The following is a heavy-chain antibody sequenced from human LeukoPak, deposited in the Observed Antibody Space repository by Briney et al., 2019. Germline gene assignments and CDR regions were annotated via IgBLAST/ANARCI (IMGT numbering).Heavy chain of an antibody. V-gene: IGHV4-30-4*08. CDR3: ARALGWYNWNYVDY. CDR1: GGSISSGDYY. Sequence: PSETLSLTCTVSGGSISSGDYYWSWIRQPPGKGLEWIGYIYYSGSTYYNPSLKSRVTISVDTSKNQFSLKLSSVTAADTAVYYCARALGWYNWNYVDYWGQGTLVTVSS. D-gene: IGHD1-20*01. CDR2: IYYSGST. J-gene: IGHJ4*02.